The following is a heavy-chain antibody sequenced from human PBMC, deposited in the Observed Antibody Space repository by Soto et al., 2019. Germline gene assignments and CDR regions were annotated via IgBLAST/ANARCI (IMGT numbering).Heavy chain of an antibody. CDR2: IYYSGST. D-gene: IGHD3-22*01. J-gene: IGHJ5*02. Sequence: TLSLTCTVSGGSISSGGYYWSWIRQHPGKGLEWIGYIYYSGSTYYNPSLKSRVTISVDTSKNQFSLKLSSVTAADTAVYYCARTYYDNWFDPWGQGTLVTVSS. CDR3: ARTYYDNWFDP. CDR1: GGSISSGGYY. V-gene: IGHV4-31*03.